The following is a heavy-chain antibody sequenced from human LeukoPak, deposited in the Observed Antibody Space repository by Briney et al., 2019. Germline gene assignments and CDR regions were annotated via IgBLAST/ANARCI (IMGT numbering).Heavy chain of an antibody. CDR2: ISGSAATT. Sequence: GGSLRLPCAASGFSFSTSAMSWVRHAPGKGVEGVSTISGSAATTYYTDSVKGRFTISRDNSRDTVYLRMKSLRVEDTAVYYCAKDSVAVAGLVNHFDYWGRGTLVTVSS. V-gene: IGHV3-23*01. D-gene: IGHD6-19*01. J-gene: IGHJ4*02. CDR1: GFSFSTSA. CDR3: AKDSVAVAGLVNHFDY.